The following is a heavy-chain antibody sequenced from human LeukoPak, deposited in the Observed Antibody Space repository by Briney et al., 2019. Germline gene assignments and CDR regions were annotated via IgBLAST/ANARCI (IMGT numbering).Heavy chain of an antibody. J-gene: IGHJ6*02. Sequence: GGSLRLSCAASGFTFSSYRMNWVRQAPGKGLEWVSSISSSSSYIYSADSVKGRFTISRDNAKNSLYLQMNSLRAEDTAVYYCARGLSGVYGMDVWGQGTTVTVSS. CDR1: GFTFSSYR. D-gene: IGHD3-10*01. CDR3: ARGLSGVYGMDV. V-gene: IGHV3-21*01. CDR2: ISSSSSYI.